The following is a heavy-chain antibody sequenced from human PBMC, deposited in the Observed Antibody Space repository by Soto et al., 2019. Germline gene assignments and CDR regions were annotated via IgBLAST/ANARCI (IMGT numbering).Heavy chain of an antibody. CDR3: ASQSSEWLLFAS. J-gene: IGHJ4*02. CDR1: GFTFSDYY. Sequence: GGSLRLSCAVSGFTFSDYYMTWIRQAPGKGLEWVSYISSSTSHINYADSVKGRFTISRDNAKNSLFLQMNSLRAEDTAVYYCASQSSEWLLFASWGQGTLVTVSS. CDR2: ISSSTSHI. V-gene: IGHV3-11*06. D-gene: IGHD5-12*01.